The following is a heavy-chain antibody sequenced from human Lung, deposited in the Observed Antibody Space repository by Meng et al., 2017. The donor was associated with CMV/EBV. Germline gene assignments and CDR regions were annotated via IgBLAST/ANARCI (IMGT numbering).Heavy chain of an antibody. CDR1: GASIDSDNYY. Sequence: SETLSLTCTVSGASIDSDNYYWSWIRQPPGKGLEWIGYIYYSGSSFYNPSLKSRVTISLNMSKNQFSLYLSSVTAADTAVYYCARADYYNLRDFWGQGTTVTGSS. V-gene: IGHV4-30-4*08. CDR3: ARADYYNLRDF. J-gene: IGHJ6*02. CDR2: IYYSGSS.